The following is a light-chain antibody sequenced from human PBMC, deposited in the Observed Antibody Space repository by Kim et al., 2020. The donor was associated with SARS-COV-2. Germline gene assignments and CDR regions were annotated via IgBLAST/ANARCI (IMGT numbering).Light chain of an antibody. Sequence: EIVMTQSPLSLPVTPGEPASISCRSSQSLLHSNGYNYLDWYLQKPGQSPQLLIYSGSNRAYGVPDRFSGSGSGTDFTLKISRVEAEDVGVYYCMQALQTPLTFGGGTKVDIK. CDR3: MQALQTPLT. CDR2: SGS. CDR1: QSLLHSNGYNY. J-gene: IGKJ4*01. V-gene: IGKV2-28*01.